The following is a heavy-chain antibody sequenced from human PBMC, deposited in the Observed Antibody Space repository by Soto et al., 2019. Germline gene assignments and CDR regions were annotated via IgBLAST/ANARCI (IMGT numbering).Heavy chain of an antibody. Sequence: EVQLLESGGGLVQPGGSLRLSCAASGFTFSSYGMRWVRQAPGKGLEWVPSITGSAGSTYYADSVKGRFTISRDNSKNTLYLQMSSLRAEDTAVYYCAMERDRWLRFDLGYWGQGTLVTVSS. CDR2: ITGSAGST. CDR3: AMERDRWLRFDLGY. CDR1: GFTFSSYG. V-gene: IGHV3-23*01. D-gene: IGHD5-12*01. J-gene: IGHJ4*02.